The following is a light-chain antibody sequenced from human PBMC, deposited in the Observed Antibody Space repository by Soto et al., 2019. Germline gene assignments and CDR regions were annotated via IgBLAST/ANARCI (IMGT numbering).Light chain of an antibody. J-gene: IGKJ1*01. Sequence: DIQMTQSPSTLYASVGDRVTITCRASQSSSSWLAWYQQKPGKAPKLLIYKASSFESGVPSRFSGSGSGTAVTLTISSLQPDDFANYYCQQYNRYPTFGQGTKVEIK. V-gene: IGKV1-5*03. CDR1: QSSSSW. CDR2: KAS. CDR3: QQYNRYPT.